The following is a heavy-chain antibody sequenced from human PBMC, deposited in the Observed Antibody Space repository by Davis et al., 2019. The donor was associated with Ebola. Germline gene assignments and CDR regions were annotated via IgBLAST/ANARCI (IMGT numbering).Heavy chain of an antibody. CDR2: INQDGSEK. V-gene: IGHV3-7*01. CDR3: TRVTSYGSY. Sequence: GESLKISCAASGFTFSSYGMHWVRQAPGKGLEWVANINQDGSEKYYVDSVKGRFTISRDNAKNSLFLHMHSLRAEDTALYYCTRVTSYGSYWGQGTLVTVSS. D-gene: IGHD5-18*01. J-gene: IGHJ4*02. CDR1: GFTFSSYG.